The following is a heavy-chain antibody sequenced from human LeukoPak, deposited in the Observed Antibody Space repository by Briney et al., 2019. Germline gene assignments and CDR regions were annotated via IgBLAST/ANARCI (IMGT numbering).Heavy chain of an antibody. CDR3: AKDLHYGSADY. CDR1: GLTFSRYW. V-gene: IGHV3-74*01. D-gene: IGHD3-10*01. CDR2: INSDGSST. Sequence: PGGSLRLSCAASGLTFSRYWMHWVRQDPGKGLVWVSRINSDGSSTSYADSVKGRFTISRDNAKNALYLQMNSLRAEDTAVYYCAKDLHYGSADYWGQGTLVTVSS. J-gene: IGHJ4*02.